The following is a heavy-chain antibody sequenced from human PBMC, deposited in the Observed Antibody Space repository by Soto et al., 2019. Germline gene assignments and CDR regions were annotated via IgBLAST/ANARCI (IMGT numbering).Heavy chain of an antibody. Sequence: SETLSLTCTVSGGSISSYYWSWIRQPPGKGLEWIGYIYYSGSTNYNPSLKSRVTISVDTSTNQFSLKLSSVTAADTAVYYCASQRGFSGYDYWGQGTLVTVSS. CDR2: IYYSGST. CDR1: GGSISSYY. V-gene: IGHV4-59*01. D-gene: IGHD3-22*01. CDR3: ASQRGFSGYDY. J-gene: IGHJ4*02.